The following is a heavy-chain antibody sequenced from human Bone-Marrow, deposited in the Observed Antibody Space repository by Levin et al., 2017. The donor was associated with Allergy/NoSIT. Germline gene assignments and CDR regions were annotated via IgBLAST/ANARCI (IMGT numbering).Heavy chain of an antibody. CDR2: INHSGST. CDR3: ARAGRYDY. CDR1: GYSISGNTYY. V-gene: IGHV4-39*07. J-gene: IGHJ4*02. Sequence: SETLSLTCTVSGYSISGNTYYWGWIRQPPGKGLEWIGSINHSGSTYYNPSLKSRVTISVDTSKIQFSLKLSSVTAADTAVYYCARAGRYDYWGQGTLVTVSS. D-gene: IGHD3-9*01.